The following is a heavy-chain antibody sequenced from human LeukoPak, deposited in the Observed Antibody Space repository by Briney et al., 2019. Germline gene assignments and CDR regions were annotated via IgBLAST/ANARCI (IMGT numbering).Heavy chain of an antibody. J-gene: IGHJ3*02. V-gene: IGHV3-21*01. Sequence: KAGGSLRLSCAASGFTFSSYSMNWVRQAPGKGLEWVSSISSSSSYIYYADSVKGRFTISRDNAKNSLYLQMNSLRAEDTAVYYCARGPDIVVIPIVDDSFDIWGQGTVVTVSS. CDR3: ARGPDIVVIPIVDDSFDI. D-gene: IGHD2-2*01. CDR1: GFTFSSYS. CDR2: ISSSSSYI.